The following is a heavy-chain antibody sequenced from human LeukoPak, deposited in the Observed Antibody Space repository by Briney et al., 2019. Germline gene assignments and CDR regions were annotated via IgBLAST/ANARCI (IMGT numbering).Heavy chain of an antibody. D-gene: IGHD2-8*01. CDR3: ARLGKGYCTNGVCFNFDY. J-gene: IGHJ4*02. Sequence: GKSLKISCKGSGYSFTSYWIGWVRQMPGKGLEWMGIIYPGDSDTRYSPSFQGQVTISADKSISTAYLQWSSLKASDTAMYYCARLGKGYCTNGVCFNFDYWGQGTLVTVSS. CDR1: GYSFTSYW. V-gene: IGHV5-51*01. CDR2: IYPGDSDT.